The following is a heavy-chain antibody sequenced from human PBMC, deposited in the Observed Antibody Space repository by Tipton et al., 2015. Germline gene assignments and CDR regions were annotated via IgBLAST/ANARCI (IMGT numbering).Heavy chain of an antibody. Sequence: SLRLSCTTSGLTFSRYAMNWVRQAPGKGLEYVSAITTNGYSTYYADSVRGRFTISRDNSKNTLYLQMSSLRAEDTAVYYCVKDGYYYDSGGYSPLDYWCQGTLVTVSS. D-gene: IGHD3-22*01. CDR1: GLTFSRYA. V-gene: IGHV3-64D*08. CDR3: VKDGYYYDSGGYSPLDY. J-gene: IGHJ4*02. CDR2: ITTNGYST.